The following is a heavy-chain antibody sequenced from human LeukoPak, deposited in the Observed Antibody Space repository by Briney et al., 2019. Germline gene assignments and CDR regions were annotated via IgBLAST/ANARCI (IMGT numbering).Heavy chain of an antibody. CDR2: IYSGGST. D-gene: IGHD5-12*01. Sequence: PGGSLRLSCAASGFTVSSNYMSWVRQAPGKGLEWVSVIYSGGSTYYADSVKGRFTISRDNSKNTLYLQMNSLRVEDTAVYYCARPQLGYSGYDYTSYWGQGTLVTVSS. J-gene: IGHJ4*02. CDR1: GFTVSSNY. V-gene: IGHV3-66*04. CDR3: ARPQLGYSGYDYTSY.